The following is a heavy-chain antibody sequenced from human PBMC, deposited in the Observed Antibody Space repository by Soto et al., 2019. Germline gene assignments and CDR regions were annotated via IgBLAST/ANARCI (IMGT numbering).Heavy chain of an antibody. Sequence: SETLSLTCTASGGSMSTYYWNWMRQPPGKGLEWIGYVYSSGSTNYNPSLKSRVAISIDTSKKQISLKLTSVTAADTAVYYCASAFGGWQPDTWGQGTLVTVSS. CDR1: GGSMSTYY. CDR3: ASAFGGWQPDT. D-gene: IGHD6-19*01. CDR2: VYSSGST. J-gene: IGHJ5*02. V-gene: IGHV4-59*01.